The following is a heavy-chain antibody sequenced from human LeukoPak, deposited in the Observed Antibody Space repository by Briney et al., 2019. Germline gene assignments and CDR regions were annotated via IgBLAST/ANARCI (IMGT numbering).Heavy chain of an antibody. D-gene: IGHD6-19*01. J-gene: IGHJ4*02. CDR2: ISHSGTT. Sequence: SETLSLTCAVSGASISRPYWWIWVRQPPGKGLGWIAEISHSGTTHYNPSLKSRVIISLDKSKNQVFLKLNSVTAADTAMYYCARDGGSDQYYFDTWGPGTLVTVSS. CDR3: ARDGGSDQYYFDT. CDR1: GASISRPYW. V-gene: IGHV4-4*02.